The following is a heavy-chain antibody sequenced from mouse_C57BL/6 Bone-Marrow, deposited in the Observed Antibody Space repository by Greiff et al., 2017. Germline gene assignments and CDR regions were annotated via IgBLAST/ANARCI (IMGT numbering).Heavy chain of an antibody. D-gene: IGHD2-14*01. CDR1: GYTFTEYT. CDR3: VSDEEGLGTGASWYSDV. J-gene: IGHJ1*03. V-gene: IGHV1-62-2*01. CDR2: FYPGSGSI. Sequence: QVQLQQSGAELVKPGASVKLSCKASGYTFTEYTIHWVKQRSGKGLEWIGWFYPGSGSIKYNEKFKDKATLTADKSSSTAYMELSRLTSEDSAVYVCVSDEEGLGTGASWYSDVWGTGTRVTVAS.